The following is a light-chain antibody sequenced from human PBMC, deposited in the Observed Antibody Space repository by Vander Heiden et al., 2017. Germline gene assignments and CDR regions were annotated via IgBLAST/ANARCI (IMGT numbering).Light chain of an antibody. CDR2: DAS. V-gene: IGKV1-33*01. Sequence: DIQMTPSPSSLSASVGDRVTITCQASQGISNYLNWYQQKPGKAPKLLIYDASNLETGVPSRFSGSGSGTDFTFTISSLQPEDIATYYCQQYDNLITFGQGTRLEIK. CDR3: QQYDNLIT. J-gene: IGKJ5*01. CDR1: QGISNY.